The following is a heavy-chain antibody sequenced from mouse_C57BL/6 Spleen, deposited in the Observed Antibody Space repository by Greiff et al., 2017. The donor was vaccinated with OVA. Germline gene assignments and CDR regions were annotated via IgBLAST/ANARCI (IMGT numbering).Heavy chain of an antibody. J-gene: IGHJ1*03. D-gene: IGHD1-1*01. Sequence: VQLQQSGAELARPGASVKLSCKASGYTFTSYGISWVKQRTGQGLEWIGEIYPRSGNTYYNEKFKGKATLTAEKSSSTAYMELRSLTSEDSAVYFCARPYYYGSPWYFDVWGTGTTVTVSS. V-gene: IGHV1-81*01. CDR1: GYTFTSYG. CDR2: IYPRSGNT. CDR3: ARPYYYGSPWYFDV.